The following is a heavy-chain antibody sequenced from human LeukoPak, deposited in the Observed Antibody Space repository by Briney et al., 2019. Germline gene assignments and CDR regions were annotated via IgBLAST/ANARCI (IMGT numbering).Heavy chain of an antibody. D-gene: IGHD6-6*01. J-gene: IGHJ3*02. CDR2: INSDGSST. Sequence: GGSLRLSCAASGFTFSSYWMHWARQAPGKGLVWVSRINSDGSSTSYADPVKGRFTISRDNAKNTLYLQMNSLRAEDTAVYYCARGSSSPDAFDIWGQGTMVTVSS. V-gene: IGHV3-74*01. CDR1: GFTFSSYW. CDR3: ARGSSSPDAFDI.